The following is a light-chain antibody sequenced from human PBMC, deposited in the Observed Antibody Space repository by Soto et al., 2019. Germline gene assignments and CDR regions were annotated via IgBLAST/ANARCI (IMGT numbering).Light chain of an antibody. CDR1: NIATKT. CDR3: QVGDSSVLHHV. J-gene: IGLJ1*01. V-gene: IGLV3-21*02. CDR2: DNS. Sequence: SYELTQSPSVSVAPGQTARITCGGDNIATKTVHWFQQRPGQAPVLVVFDNSDRPSGIPERFSGSNSGATATLTISRVEAGDEADYYCQVGDSSVLHHVFGTGTKVTVL.